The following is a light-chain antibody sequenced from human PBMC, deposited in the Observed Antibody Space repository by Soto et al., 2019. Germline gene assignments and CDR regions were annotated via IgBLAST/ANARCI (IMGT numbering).Light chain of an antibody. J-gene: IGKJ1*01. CDR1: HSVNTN. Sequence: TKSPATLSVYTGDRAILSCRASHSVNTNLSWYQQRPGQXXXLFIFGASTRASDVPGRFSGSGSGREFTLTISSLQSEDFAIYSCHQYNRWPWTFVQWNKEDIK. CDR3: HQYNRWPWT. V-gene: IGKV3-15*01. CDR2: GAS.